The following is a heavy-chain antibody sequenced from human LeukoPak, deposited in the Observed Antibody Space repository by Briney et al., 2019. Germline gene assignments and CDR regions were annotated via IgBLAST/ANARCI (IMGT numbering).Heavy chain of an antibody. CDR2: FDPEDGET. V-gene: IGHV1-24*01. CDR3: ARMPSGDCYFDY. D-gene: IGHD2-21*02. J-gene: IGHJ4*02. CDR1: GYTLTELS. Sequence: ASVKVSCKVSGYTLTELSMHWVRQAPGKGLEWMGGFDPEDGETIYAQKFQGRVTMTEDTSTDTAYMELSSLRSEDTAVYYCARMPSGDCYFDYWGQGTLVTVSS.